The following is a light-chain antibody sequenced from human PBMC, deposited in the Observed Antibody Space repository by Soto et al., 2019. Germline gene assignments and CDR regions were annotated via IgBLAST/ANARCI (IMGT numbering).Light chain of an antibody. Sequence: QSVLTQSPSASASLGASVKLTCTLSSGHSTYAIAWYQQRPEKGPRYLMKLNSDGSHSKGVGIPDRFSGSTPGAERYLPIXXXXXXXXADYYCQTWGTGIRVFGGGTKL. CDR1: SGHSTYA. CDR2: LNSDGSH. V-gene: IGLV4-69*01. CDR3: QTWGTGIRV. J-gene: IGLJ3*02.